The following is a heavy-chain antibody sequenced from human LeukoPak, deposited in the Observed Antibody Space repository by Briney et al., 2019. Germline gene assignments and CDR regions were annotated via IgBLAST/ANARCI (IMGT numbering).Heavy chain of an antibody. J-gene: IGHJ3*02. V-gene: IGHV1-58*01. D-gene: IGHD4-23*01. Sequence: ASVKVSCKASGFTFSNSAVQWVRQARGQRLEWVGWIIVGTGVTNYAQSLQGRVTITRDLSTSTAYMELTSLTSEDTAVYYCAAERYGGLSDCCNFEIWGQGTMVTVSS. CDR1: GFTFSNSA. CDR2: IIVGTGVT. CDR3: AAERYGGLSDCCNFEI.